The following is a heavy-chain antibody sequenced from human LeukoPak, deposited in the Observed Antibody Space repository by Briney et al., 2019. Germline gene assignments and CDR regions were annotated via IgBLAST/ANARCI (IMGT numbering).Heavy chain of an antibody. Sequence: ASVKVSCKASGYTFTGYYMHWVRQAPGQGLEWMGWINPNSGGTKYAQKSQGRVTMTRDTSISTAYMELSSLRSDDTAVYCCARVPHDYYDSSGPIDYWGQGTLVTVSS. CDR3: ARVPHDYYDSSGPIDY. CDR2: INPNSGGT. V-gene: IGHV1-2*02. D-gene: IGHD3-22*01. CDR1: GYTFTGYY. J-gene: IGHJ4*02.